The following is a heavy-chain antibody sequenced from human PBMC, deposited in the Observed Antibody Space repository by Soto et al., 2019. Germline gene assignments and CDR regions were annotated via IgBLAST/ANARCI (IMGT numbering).Heavy chain of an antibody. V-gene: IGHV1-2*02. CDR2: INPKSGDK. J-gene: IGHJ5*02. D-gene: IGHD1-1*01. CDR1: AYTFTGHI. Sequence: VNVSCKTSAYTFTGHIIHWLRQAPGQGLEWLGWINPKSGDKLYAQKFQGRVTMTRDTSISTVYMDLTRLTSDDTAVYYCARDLFPAAKNWNDDYNYLEAWGQGTPVSVSS. CDR3: ARDLFPAAKNWNDDYNYLEA.